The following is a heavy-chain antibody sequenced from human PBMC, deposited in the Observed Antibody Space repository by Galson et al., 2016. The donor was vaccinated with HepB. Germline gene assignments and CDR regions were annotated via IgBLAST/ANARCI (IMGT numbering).Heavy chain of an antibody. V-gene: IGHV3-53*01. J-gene: IGHJ4*02. CDR3: TRDLHGDGPNPAVHRGDY. D-gene: IGHD3-10*01. CDR1: GFTLNTNN. CDR2: IFGGGST. Sequence: SLRLSCAVSGFTLNTNNMTWVRQAPGKGLEWVSVIFGGGSTYYADSVAGRLIISKDDSQNIVYLQMKSLTAEDTAVYYCTRDLHGDGPNPAVHRGDYWGQGTLVTVSS.